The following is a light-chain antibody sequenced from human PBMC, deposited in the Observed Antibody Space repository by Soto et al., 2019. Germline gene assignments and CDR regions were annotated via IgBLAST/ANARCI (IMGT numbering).Light chain of an antibody. CDR3: CSYAGSSTDVV. CDR2: EVS. J-gene: IGLJ2*01. CDR1: SSDVGSYNL. V-gene: IGLV2-23*02. Sequence: QSALTQPASVSGSPGQSITISCTGTSSDVGSYNLVSWYQQHPGKAPKLMIYEVSKRPSGVSNRFSGSKSGNTASLTISGLQAEDEADYYCCSYAGSSTDVVFGGGTKGPS.